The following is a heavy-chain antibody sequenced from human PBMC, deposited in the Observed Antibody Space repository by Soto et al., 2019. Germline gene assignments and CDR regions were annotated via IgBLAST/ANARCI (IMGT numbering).Heavy chain of an antibody. CDR2: ISSSSSWT. Sequence: QVQLVESGGRLVKPGGSLRLSCVASGFTFSDYYMSWVRQAPGKGLEWVSYISSSSSWTKYADSVKGRFTISRDNAKTSLYLQMTSLGPDDSAVYYCAKESITWTGGRNGMDVWGQGTTVTVSS. D-gene: IGHD3-16*01. CDR3: AKESITWTGGRNGMDV. V-gene: IGHV3-11*05. J-gene: IGHJ6*02. CDR1: GFTFSDYY.